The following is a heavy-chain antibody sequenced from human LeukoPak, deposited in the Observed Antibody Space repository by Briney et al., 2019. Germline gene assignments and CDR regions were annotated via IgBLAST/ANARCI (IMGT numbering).Heavy chain of an antibody. V-gene: IGHV3-7*04. D-gene: IGHD3-9*01. CDR2: IRQDGSEK. CDR3: ARGAYYDILTGSYPPLGWFDS. CDR1: GFTFSQYL. J-gene: IGHJ5*01. Sequence: PGGSLRLSCAVSGFTFSQYLMGWVRQAPGKGLEWVANIRQDGSEKYYVDSVKGRFTISRDNAKNSLYLQMNSLRADDTAMYYCARGAYYDILTGSYPPLGWFDSWGQGTLVTVSS.